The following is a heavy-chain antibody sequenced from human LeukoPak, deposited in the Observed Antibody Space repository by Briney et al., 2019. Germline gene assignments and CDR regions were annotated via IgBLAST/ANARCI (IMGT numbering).Heavy chain of an antibody. CDR3: ARVLYCSSTSCYWGAFDY. V-gene: IGHV3-48*01. CDR2: ISSSSSTI. J-gene: IGHJ4*02. D-gene: IGHD2-2*01. Sequence: GGSLRLSCAASGFTFSSYSMNWVRQAPGKGLEWVSYISSSSSTIYYADSVKGRFTISRDNAKNSLYLQMNSLRAEDTAVYYCARVLYCSSTSCYWGAFDYWGQGTLVTVSS. CDR1: GFTFSSYS.